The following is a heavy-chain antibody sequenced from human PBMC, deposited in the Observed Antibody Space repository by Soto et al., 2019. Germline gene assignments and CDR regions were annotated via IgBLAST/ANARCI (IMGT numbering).Heavy chain of an antibody. CDR1: GFTFSSYA. J-gene: IGHJ4*02. V-gene: IGHV3-23*01. Sequence: EVQLLESGGGLVQPGGSLRLSCAASGFTFSSYAMSWVRQDPGKGLEWVSAISGSGGSTYYADSVKGRFTISIDNSKNTLYLQMNSLRAEDTAVYYCAKDPPQIWSGYIFDYWGQGTLVTVSS. D-gene: IGHD3-3*01. CDR3: AKDPPQIWSGYIFDY. CDR2: ISGSGGST.